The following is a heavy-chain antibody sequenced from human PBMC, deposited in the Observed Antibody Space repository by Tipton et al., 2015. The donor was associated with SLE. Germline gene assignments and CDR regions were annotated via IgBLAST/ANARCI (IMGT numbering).Heavy chain of an antibody. D-gene: IGHD3-16*02. V-gene: IGHV4-31*03. CDR2: IYYSGST. CDR3: ARGPRLGGFIVRGAFDV. J-gene: IGHJ3*01. CDR1: GDSIRSGGYY. Sequence: TLSLTCTVSGDSIRSGGYYWSWIRQQPGKGLEWIGYIYYSGSTYYNPSLKSRVTISVDTSKNQFSLNLSSVTAADTAVYYCARGPRLGGFIVRGAFDVWGQGTMVTVSS.